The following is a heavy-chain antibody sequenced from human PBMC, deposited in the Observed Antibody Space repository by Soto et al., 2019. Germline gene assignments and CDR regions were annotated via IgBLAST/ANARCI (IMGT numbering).Heavy chain of an antibody. Sequence: SETLSLTCTVSGGSISSYYCSWIRQPPGKGLEWIGYIYYSGSTNYNPSLKSRVTISVDTSKNQFSLKLSSVTAADTAVYYCARGGGGSGRRGYYYGMDVWGQGTTVTVS. J-gene: IGHJ6*02. CDR2: IYYSGST. CDR3: ARGGGGSGRRGYYYGMDV. D-gene: IGHD3-3*01. CDR1: GGSISSYY. V-gene: IGHV4-59*01.